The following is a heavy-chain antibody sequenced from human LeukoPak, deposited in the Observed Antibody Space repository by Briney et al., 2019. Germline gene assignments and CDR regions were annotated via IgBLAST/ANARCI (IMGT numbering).Heavy chain of an antibody. CDR2: MNPNSGNT. CDR1: GYTFTSYD. J-gene: IGHJ4*02. Sequence: ASVKVSCKASGYTFTSYDINWVRQATGQGLEWMGWMNPNSGNTGYAQKFQGRVTMTRNTSISTAYMELSSLRSEDTAVYYCARGLRLRRVPAARGDYYFDYWGQETLVTVSS. D-gene: IGHD2-2*01. V-gene: IGHV1-8*01. CDR3: ARGLRLRRVPAARGDYYFDY.